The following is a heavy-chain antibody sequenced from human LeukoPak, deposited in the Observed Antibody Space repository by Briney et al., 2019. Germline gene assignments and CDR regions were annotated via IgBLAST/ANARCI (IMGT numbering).Heavy chain of an antibody. CDR3: TRASITMIVGDAFDI. V-gene: IGHV3-15*01. CDR1: GFTFSNAW. D-gene: IGHD3-22*01. J-gene: IGHJ3*02. CDR2: IKSKTDGGTT. Sequence: GGSLRLSCAASGFTFSNAWMSWVRQAPGKGLEWVGRIKSKTDGGTTDYAAPVKGRFTISRDDSKNTLYLQMNSLKTEDTAVYYCTRASITMIVGDAFDIWGQGTMVAVSS.